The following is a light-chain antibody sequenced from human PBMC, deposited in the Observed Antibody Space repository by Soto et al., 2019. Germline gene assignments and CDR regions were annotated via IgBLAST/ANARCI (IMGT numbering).Light chain of an antibody. CDR3: QQYSIWPYT. V-gene: IGKV3-15*01. CDR1: QCISSN. Sequence: EIVMTQSPATLSVSPGERATLSCRASQCISSNLAWYQQKPGQAPRLLIYGASTRATGIPARFSGSGSGTEFTLTISSLQSEDFAVYYCQQYSIWPYTFGQGTKLEIK. J-gene: IGKJ2*01. CDR2: GAS.